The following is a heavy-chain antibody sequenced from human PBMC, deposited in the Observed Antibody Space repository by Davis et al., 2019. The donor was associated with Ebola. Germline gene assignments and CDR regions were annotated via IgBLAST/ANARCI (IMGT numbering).Heavy chain of an antibody. Sequence: ASVKVSCKASGYTFTSFAITWVRQAPGQGLEWMGRINPNSGGTNYAQKFQGRVTMTRDTSISTAYMELSRLRSDDTAVYYCATPTTKGFDYWGQGTLVTVSS. D-gene: IGHD1-14*01. CDR3: ATPTTKGFDY. CDR2: INPNSGGT. CDR1: GYTFTSFA. J-gene: IGHJ4*02. V-gene: IGHV1-2*06.